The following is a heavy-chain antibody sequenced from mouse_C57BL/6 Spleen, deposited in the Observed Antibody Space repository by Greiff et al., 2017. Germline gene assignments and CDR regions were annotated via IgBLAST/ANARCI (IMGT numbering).Heavy chain of an antibody. CDR3: ERPLLFDYAMDY. D-gene: IGHD2-1*01. V-gene: IGHV1-64*01. CDR1: GYTFTSYW. J-gene: IGHJ4*01. CDR2: IHPNSGST. Sequence: QVQLQQPGAELVKPGASVKLSCKASGYTFTSYWMHWVKQRPGQGLEWIGMIHPNSGSTNYNEKFKSKATLTVDKSSSTAYMQLSSLTSEDSAVXDCERPLLFDYAMDYWGQGTSVTVSS.